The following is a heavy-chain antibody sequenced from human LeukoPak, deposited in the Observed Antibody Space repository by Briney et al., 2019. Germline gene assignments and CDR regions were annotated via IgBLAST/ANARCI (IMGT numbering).Heavy chain of an antibody. CDR2: IKQDGSEK. CDR3: ARTPA. J-gene: IGHJ5*02. CDR1: GFTFGSYW. Sequence: GGSLRLSCAASGFTFGSYWMSWVRQAPGKGLEWVANIKQDGSEKYYVDSVKGRFTISRDNAKNSLYLQMNSLRAEDTAVYYCARTPAWGQGTLVTVSS. V-gene: IGHV3-7*03.